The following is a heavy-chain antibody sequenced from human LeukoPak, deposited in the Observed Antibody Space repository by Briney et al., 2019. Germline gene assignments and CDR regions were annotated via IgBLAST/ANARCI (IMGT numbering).Heavy chain of an antibody. J-gene: IGHJ3*01. V-gene: IGHV3-9*01. Sequence: PGRSLRLSCAASGFTFDDYAMHWVRQAPGKGLEWVSSISWNSGDTDYADSVKGRFTISRDNAKNALYLQMNSLRADDTALYYCAKDDHATTGPFDFWGQGTRVTVSS. CDR2: ISWNSGDT. D-gene: IGHD1-1*01. CDR3: AKDDHATTGPFDF. CDR1: GFTFDDYA.